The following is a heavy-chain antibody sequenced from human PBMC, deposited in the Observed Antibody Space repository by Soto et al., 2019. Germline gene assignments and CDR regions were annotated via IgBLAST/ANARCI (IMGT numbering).Heavy chain of an antibody. CDR2: FSAYNGNT. V-gene: IGHV1-18*01. Sequence: QVQLVQSGAEVKKPGASVKVSCKASGYTFTSYGISWVRQAPGQRLEWMGWFSAYNGNTNYAQKQQGRVTMTTDTYTSTAYMELRSLRSDDTAVHYCARLSGIVVVPATFGMELWGQVTDVTVSS. CDR1: GYTFTSYG. J-gene: IGHJ6*02. CDR3: ARLSGIVVVPATFGMEL. D-gene: IGHD2-2*01.